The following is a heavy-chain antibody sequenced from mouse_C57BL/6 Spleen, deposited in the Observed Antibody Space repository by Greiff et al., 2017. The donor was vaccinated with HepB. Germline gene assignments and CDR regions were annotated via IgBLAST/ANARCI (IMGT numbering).Heavy chain of an antibody. CDR1: GFTFSSYA. V-gene: IGHV5-4*01. J-gene: IGHJ2*01. Sequence: EVQLQESGGGLVKPGGSLKLSCAASGFTFSSYAMSWVRQTPEKRLEWVATISDGGSYTYYPDNVKGRFTISRDNAKNNLYLQMSHLKSEDTAMYYCARGEYYDLYYFDYWGQGTTLTVSS. D-gene: IGHD2-4*01. CDR3: ARGEYYDLYYFDY. CDR2: ISDGGSYT.